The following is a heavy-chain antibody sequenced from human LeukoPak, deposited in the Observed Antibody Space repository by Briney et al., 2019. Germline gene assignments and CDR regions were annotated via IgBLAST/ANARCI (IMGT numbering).Heavy chain of an antibody. CDR1: GGSFSGYY. D-gene: IGHD2-2*02. Sequence: SETLSLTCAVYGGSFSGYYWSWIRQPPGKGLEWIGEINHSGSTNYNPSLKSRVTISVDTSKNQFSLKLSSVTAADTAVYYCARIQLGYCSSTSCYNLPGVRFDPWGQGTLVIVSS. J-gene: IGHJ5*02. V-gene: IGHV4-34*01. CDR3: ARIQLGYCSSTSCYNLPGVRFDP. CDR2: INHSGST.